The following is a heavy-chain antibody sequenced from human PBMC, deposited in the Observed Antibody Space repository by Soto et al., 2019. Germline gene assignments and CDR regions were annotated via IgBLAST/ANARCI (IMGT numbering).Heavy chain of an antibody. CDR3: ARHVNDFWSGYSLTTYNWFDP. Sequence: SETLSLTCTVSGGSISSSSYYWGWIRQPPGKGLEWIGSIYYSGSTYYNPSLKSRVTISVDTSKNQFSLKLSSVTAADTAVYYCARHVNDFWSGYSLTTYNWFDPWGQGTLVTVSS. CDR2: IYYSGST. D-gene: IGHD3-3*01. J-gene: IGHJ5*02. V-gene: IGHV4-39*01. CDR1: GGSISSSSYY.